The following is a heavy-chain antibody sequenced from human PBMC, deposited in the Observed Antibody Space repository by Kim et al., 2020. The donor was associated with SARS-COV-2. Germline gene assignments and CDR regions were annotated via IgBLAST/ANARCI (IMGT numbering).Heavy chain of an antibody. CDR3: AKSVSGNYAMDV. D-gene: IGHD1-20*01. Sequence: YYADSVRGRFTISRDNSQNAMFLQLNSLRDEDTAIYCCAKSVSGNYAMDVWGQGTTVTVSS. V-gene: IGHV3-23*01. J-gene: IGHJ6*02.